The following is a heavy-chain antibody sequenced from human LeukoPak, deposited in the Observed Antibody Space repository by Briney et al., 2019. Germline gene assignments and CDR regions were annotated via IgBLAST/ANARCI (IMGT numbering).Heavy chain of an antibody. Sequence: GGSLRLSCVVSGLTFSSYSMGWVRQAPGKGLEWVSGISKNGGDISYADSVKGRFTISRDNSKGTLYLQMNSLRVEDTAVYYCGKDASGPEYWGQGTLDTVS. D-gene: IGHD5-12*01. J-gene: IGHJ4*02. V-gene: IGHV3-23*01. CDR3: GKDASGPEY. CDR2: ISKNGGDI. CDR1: GLTFSSYS.